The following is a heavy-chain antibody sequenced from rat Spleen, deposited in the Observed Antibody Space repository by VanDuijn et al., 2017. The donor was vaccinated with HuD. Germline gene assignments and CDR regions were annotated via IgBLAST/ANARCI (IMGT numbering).Heavy chain of an antibody. CDR1: GFTFNNNW. CDR3: TTVKSQVVTGFAY. V-gene: IGHV5-31*01. CDR2: ITNASGRT. J-gene: IGHJ3*01. D-gene: IGHD1-1*01. Sequence: EVQLVESGGGLVQPGRSLKLSCVASGFTFNNNWMTWIRQAPGKGLEWVASITNASGRTYYPDSVKGRFTISRDTAQNTLYLQMNSLRSEETATYYCTTVKSQVVTGFAYWGQGTLVTVSS.